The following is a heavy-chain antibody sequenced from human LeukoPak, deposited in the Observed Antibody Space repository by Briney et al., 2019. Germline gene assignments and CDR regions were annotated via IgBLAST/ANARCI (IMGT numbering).Heavy chain of an antibody. V-gene: IGHV3-7*01. D-gene: IGHD5-24*01. CDR1: GFTFSSYW. Sequence: GGSLRLSCAASGFTFSSYWMSWVRQAPGKGLEWVANIKQDGSEKYYVDSVKGRFTISRDNAKNSLYLQMNSLRAEDTAVYYCLPDSNNWSHNFDYWGQGTLVTVSS. CDR3: LPDSNNWSHNFDY. J-gene: IGHJ4*02. CDR2: IKQDGSEK.